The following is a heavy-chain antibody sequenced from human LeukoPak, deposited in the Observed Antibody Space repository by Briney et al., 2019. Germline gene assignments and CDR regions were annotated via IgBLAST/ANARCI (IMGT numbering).Heavy chain of an antibody. CDR2: IRTRAKGYTT. Sequence: TGGSLRLSCAASRFTFSDHYMDWVRQAPGKGLEWVARIRTRAKGYTTLYAPSVRDRFSISRDDSTNSVYLQMNSLKTKDTAVYFCARVGDYYDTRGFSSDAFDIWGLGTMVTVAS. CDR1: RFTFSDHY. D-gene: IGHD3-22*01. CDR3: ARVGDYYDTRGFSSDAFDI. V-gene: IGHV3-72*01. J-gene: IGHJ3*02.